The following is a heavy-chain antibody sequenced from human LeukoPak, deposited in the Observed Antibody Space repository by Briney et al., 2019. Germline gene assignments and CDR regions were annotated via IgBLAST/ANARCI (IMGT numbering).Heavy chain of an antibody. J-gene: IGHJ4*02. CDR3: ARWIFTTAHFDC. V-gene: IGHV3-7*01. CDR1: GFTLSTYW. Sequence: GGSLRLSCATSGFTLSTYWMSWVRQAPGKGLEWVAKIKQDGREKYYVDSVRGRFTISRDNAKNSLYLQMNSLRAEDTAVYYCARWIFTTAHFDCWGQGTLVTVSS. CDR2: IKQDGREK. D-gene: IGHD2-2*03.